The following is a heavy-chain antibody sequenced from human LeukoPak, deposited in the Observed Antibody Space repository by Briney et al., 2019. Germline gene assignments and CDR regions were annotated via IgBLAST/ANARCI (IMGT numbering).Heavy chain of an antibody. CDR1: GFTFTTYW. J-gene: IGHJ5*02. V-gene: IGHV3-7*03. CDR2: IKQDGTEK. D-gene: IGHD3-9*01. Sequence: GGSLRLSCAASGFTFTTYWLGWVRQPPGKGLEWVANIKQDGTEKYYVDSVKGRFTISRDNAKNSLYLQMDSLRAEDTALYYCARGGRYRSPSPNWFDPWGQGTLVTVSS. CDR3: ARGGRYRSPSPNWFDP.